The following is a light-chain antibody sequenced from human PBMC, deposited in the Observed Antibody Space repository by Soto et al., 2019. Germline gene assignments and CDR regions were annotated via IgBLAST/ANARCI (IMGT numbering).Light chain of an antibody. V-gene: IGKV1-12*01. Sequence: DIQMTQSPSSVSASVGDRVTLTCRASHDISSWLAWYQQKPGKAPKVLIYAASILESGVPSRFSGSGSGTDYTFTISSLQPEDFATYYCLQAKSFPLTFGGGTKVDIK. J-gene: IGKJ4*01. CDR2: AAS. CDR3: LQAKSFPLT. CDR1: HDISSW.